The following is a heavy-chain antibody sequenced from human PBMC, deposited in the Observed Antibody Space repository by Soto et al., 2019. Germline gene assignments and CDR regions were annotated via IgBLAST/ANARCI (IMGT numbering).Heavy chain of an antibody. CDR2: IIPIFGTA. CDR3: ASGQLERRLLYYYDGMDV. Sequence: QVQLVQSGAEVKKPGSSVKVSCKASGGTFSSYAISWVRQAPGQGLEWMGGIIPIFGTANYAQKFQGRVTITADEFTSTAYLELSRLRSEDTAVYYCASGQLERRLLYYYDGMDVWGQGTTVTVSS. V-gene: IGHV1-69*01. D-gene: IGHD1-1*01. J-gene: IGHJ6*01. CDR1: GGTFSSYA.